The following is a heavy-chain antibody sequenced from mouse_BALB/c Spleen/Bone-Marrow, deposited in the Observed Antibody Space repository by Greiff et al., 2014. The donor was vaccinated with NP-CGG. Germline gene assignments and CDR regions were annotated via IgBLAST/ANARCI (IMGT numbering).Heavy chain of an antibody. D-gene: IGHD3-1*01. CDR2: ISSGGSYT. J-gene: IGHJ2*01. CDR3: ARDSSGYFDY. CDR1: GFTFSYYG. V-gene: IGHV5-9-4*01. Sequence: DVHLVESGGGLVKPGGSLKLSCAASGFTFSYYGMSWVRQSPEKRLEWVAEISSGGSYTYYPDTVTGRFTISRDNAKNTLYLEMSSLRSEDTAMYYCARDSSGYFDYWGQGTTLTVSS.